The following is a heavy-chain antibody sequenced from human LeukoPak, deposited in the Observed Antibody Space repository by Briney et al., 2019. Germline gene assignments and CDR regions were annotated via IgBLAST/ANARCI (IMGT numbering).Heavy chain of an antibody. D-gene: IGHD1-1*01. CDR2: FNPSGDTT. J-gene: IGHJ2*01. Sequence: GASVKVSCKASGYTFAVYYIHWVRQAPGQGLEWMGIFNPSGDTTSYAQKFQGRVTMTRDTSTSTVNMELSSLRSEDTALYYCARGRTETNDFDVWGRGTLVTVSS. CDR3: ARGRTETNDFDV. CDR1: GYTFAVYY. V-gene: IGHV1-46*01.